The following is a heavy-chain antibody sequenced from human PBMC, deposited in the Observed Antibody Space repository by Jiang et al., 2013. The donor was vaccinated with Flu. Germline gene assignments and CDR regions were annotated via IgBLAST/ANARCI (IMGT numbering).Heavy chain of an antibody. V-gene: IGHV3-23*01. CDR2: SVTGGDT. D-gene: IGHD2-2*02. CDR3: AAIYTLGC. Sequence: SVTGGDTYYADSVQGRFTISRDNSKYTLYLQMNSLRAEDTAVYYCAAIYTLGCWGQGTLVTVSS. J-gene: IGHJ4*02.